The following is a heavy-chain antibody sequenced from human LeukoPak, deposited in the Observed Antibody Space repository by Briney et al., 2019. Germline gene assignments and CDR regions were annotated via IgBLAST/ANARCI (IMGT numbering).Heavy chain of an antibody. CDR3: ARELTPYYYYYMDV. CDR1: GFTFSSYS. J-gene: IGHJ6*03. V-gene: IGHV3-48*01. CDR2: ISSSSSTI. Sequence: GGSLRLSCAASGFTFSSYSMNWVRQAPGKGLEWVSYISSSSSTIYYADSVKGRFTISRDNAKNSLYLQMNSLRAEDTAVYYCARELTPYYYYYMDVWGKGTTVTVSS.